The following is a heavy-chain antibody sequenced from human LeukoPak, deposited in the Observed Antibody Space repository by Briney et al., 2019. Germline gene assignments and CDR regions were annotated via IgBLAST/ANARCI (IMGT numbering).Heavy chain of an antibody. J-gene: IGHJ4*02. D-gene: IGHD5-12*01. CDR2: IYYSGST. CDR1: GGSISSGGYY. V-gene: IGHV4-31*03. CDR3: ARVSRIVATIYFDY. Sequence: PSETLSLICTVSGGSISSGGYYWSWIRQHPGKGLEWIGYIYYSGSTYYNPSLKSRVTISVDTSKNQFSLKLSSVTAADTAVYYCARVSRIVATIYFDYWGQGTLVTVSS.